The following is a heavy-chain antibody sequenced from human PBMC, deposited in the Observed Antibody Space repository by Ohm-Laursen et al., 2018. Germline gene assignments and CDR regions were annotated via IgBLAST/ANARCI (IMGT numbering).Heavy chain of an antibody. V-gene: IGHV4-59*01. CDR2: IYYSGIT. D-gene: IGHD1-26*01. CDR1: GGSIISYY. J-gene: IGHJ4*02. Sequence: SQTLSLTCIVSGGSIISYYWSWIRQPPGKGLEWIGYIYYSGITNYNPSLKSRITMSVDTSKNQFSLRLSSVTAADTAVYYCARGGAFLYYWGQGALVTVS. CDR3: ARGGAFLYY.